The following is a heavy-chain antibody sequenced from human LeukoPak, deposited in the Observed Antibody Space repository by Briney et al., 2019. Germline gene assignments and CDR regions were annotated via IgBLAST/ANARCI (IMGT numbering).Heavy chain of an antibody. CDR2: ISPSGSST. CDR3: ARDFLGESGAGGC. D-gene: IGHD3-10*01. J-gene: IGHJ4*02. V-gene: IGHV3-21*01. CDR1: GFTFRSYS. Sequence: GGSLRLSCVASGFTFRSYSMNWVRQAPGKGLDWVSSISPSGSSTWHAESVKGRFTISRDNARNSLFLQMNSLRAEDTAVYYCARDFLGESGAGGCWGQGTLVTVSS.